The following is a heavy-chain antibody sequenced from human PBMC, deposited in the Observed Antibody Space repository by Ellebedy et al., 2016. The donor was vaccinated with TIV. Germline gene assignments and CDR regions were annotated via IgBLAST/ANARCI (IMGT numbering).Heavy chain of an antibody. D-gene: IGHD3-16*01. CDR3: ARDKPGGENWFNR. Sequence: AASVKVPCKASGYIVTNHAIHSVRQAPGQSFEWMGWIYPANGDTKYSQQFQGRVTFTSDTSASTAYMELSGLRSEDTAVYYSARDKPGGENWFNRWGQGTLVTVSS. CDR2: IYPANGDT. J-gene: IGHJ5*02. V-gene: IGHV1-3*01. CDR1: GYIVTNHA.